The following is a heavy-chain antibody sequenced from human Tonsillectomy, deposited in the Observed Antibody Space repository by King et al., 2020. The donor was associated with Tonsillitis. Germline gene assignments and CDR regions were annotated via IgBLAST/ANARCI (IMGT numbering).Heavy chain of an antibody. D-gene: IGHD4-11*01. V-gene: IGHV3-30-3*01. CDR2: ISYDGSNE. Sequence: VQLVESGGGVVQPGRSLRLSCTASGFTFSSNAMHWVRQAPGKGLEWVAVISYDGSNEYFADSVKGRFTISRANSNNTLSLQMNSLRAEDTAVYYCARGGRLLTTVFDYWGQGTLVTVSS. J-gene: IGHJ4*02. CDR3: ARGGRLLTTVFDY. CDR1: GFTFSSNA.